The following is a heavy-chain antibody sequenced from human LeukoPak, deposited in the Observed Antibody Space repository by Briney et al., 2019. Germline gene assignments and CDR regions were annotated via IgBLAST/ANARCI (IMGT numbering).Heavy chain of an antibody. D-gene: IGHD3-10*01. Sequence: ASVKVSCKASGYTFTGYYMHWVRQAPGQGLEWMGWINPNSGGTNYAQKFQGRVTMTRDTSISTAYMELSRLRSDDTAVYYCARVTAGFGEWGADYYYSYMDVWGKGTTVTVSS. J-gene: IGHJ6*03. CDR2: INPNSGGT. V-gene: IGHV1-2*02. CDR3: ARVTAGFGEWGADYYYSYMDV. CDR1: GYTFTGYY.